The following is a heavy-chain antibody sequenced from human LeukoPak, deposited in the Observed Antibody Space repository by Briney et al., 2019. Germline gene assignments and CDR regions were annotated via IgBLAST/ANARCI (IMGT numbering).Heavy chain of an antibody. CDR2: ISGSGGST. CDR3: AKDGVGGVVVVIRRPHYYYYMDV. CDR1: GFTFSSYA. Sequence: PGGSLRLSCAASGFTFSSYAMSWVRQAPGKGLEWVSAISGSGGSTYYADSVKGRFTISRDNSKNTLYLQMNSLRAEDTAVYYCAKDGVGGVVVVIRRPHYYYYMDVWGKGTTVTVSS. V-gene: IGHV3-23*01. D-gene: IGHD3-22*01. J-gene: IGHJ6*03.